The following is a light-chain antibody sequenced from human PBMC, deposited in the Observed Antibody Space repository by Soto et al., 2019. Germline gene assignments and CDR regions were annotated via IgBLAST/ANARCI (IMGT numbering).Light chain of an antibody. V-gene: IGKV1-39*01. J-gene: IGKJ4*01. CDR2: AAS. CDR3: QQRYSTTLT. CDR1: QSISSY. Sequence: DIQMTQSPSSLSASVGDIVTITCRASQSISSYLNWYQQKPGKAPKLLIYAASSLQSGVPSRFSGSGSGTDFNLTISSLQTEDFATYECQQRYSTTLTFGGGTKVDIK.